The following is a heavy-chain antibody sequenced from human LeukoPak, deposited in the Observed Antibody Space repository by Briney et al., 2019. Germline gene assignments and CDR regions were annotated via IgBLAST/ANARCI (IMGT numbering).Heavy chain of an antibody. CDR1: GYTFTGYY. Sequence: GASVKVSCKASGYTFTGYYMHWVRQAPGQGLEWMGWINPNSGGTNYAQKFQGRVTMTRDTSISTAYMEPSRLRSDDTAVYYCARDPGVVVAATNDYWGQGTLVTVSS. CDR3: ARDPGVVVAATNDY. V-gene: IGHV1-2*02. D-gene: IGHD2-15*01. CDR2: INPNSGGT. J-gene: IGHJ4*02.